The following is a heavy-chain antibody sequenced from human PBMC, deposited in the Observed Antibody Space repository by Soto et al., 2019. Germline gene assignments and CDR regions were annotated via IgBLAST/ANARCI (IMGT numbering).Heavy chain of an antibody. CDR3: ARTYDILTGYYASNWFDP. V-gene: IGHV4-59*01. CDR2: IYYSGST. J-gene: IGHJ5*02. D-gene: IGHD3-9*01. CDR1: GGSISSYY. Sequence: SETLSLTCTVSGGSISSYYWSWIRQPPGKGLEWIGYIYYSGSTNYNPSHKSRVTISVDTSKNQFSLKLSSVTAADTAVYYCARTYDILTGYYASNWFDPWGQGTLVTVSS.